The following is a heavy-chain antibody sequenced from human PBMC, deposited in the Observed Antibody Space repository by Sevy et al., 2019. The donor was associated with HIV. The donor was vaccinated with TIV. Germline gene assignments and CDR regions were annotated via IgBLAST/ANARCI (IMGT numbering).Heavy chain of an antibody. CDR2: ISYDGSNK. V-gene: IGHV3-30*18. CDR1: GFTFSSYG. Sequence: GGSLRLSCAASGFTFSSYGMHWVRQAPGKGLEWVAVISYDGSNKYYADSVKGRFTISRDNSKNTLYLQMNSLRAEDTAVYYCAKDHHTGGTTTVTTYYYYYGIDVWGQGTTVTVSS. J-gene: IGHJ6*02. D-gene: IGHD4-17*01. CDR3: AKDHHTGGTTTVTTYYYYYGIDV.